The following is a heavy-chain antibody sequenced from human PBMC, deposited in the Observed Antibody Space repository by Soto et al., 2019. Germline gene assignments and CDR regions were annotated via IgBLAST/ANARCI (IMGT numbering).Heavy chain of an antibody. CDR3: AKEGTSGLYYFDY. Sequence: GGSLRLSCAASGFTFSSYAMSWVRQAPGKGLEWVSAISGSGGSTYYAESVKGRFTISRDNSKNKLYLQMNSLRAVDMAIYYCAKEGTSGLYYFDYWGQGTLVTVPS. V-gene: IGHV3-23*01. J-gene: IGHJ4*02. D-gene: IGHD6-19*01. CDR2: ISGSGGST. CDR1: GFTFSSYA.